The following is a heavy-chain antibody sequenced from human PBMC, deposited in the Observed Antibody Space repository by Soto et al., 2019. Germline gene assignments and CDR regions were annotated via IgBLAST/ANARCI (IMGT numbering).Heavy chain of an antibody. CDR1: GGTFNTYA. J-gene: IGHJ4*02. CDR3: AREVQVHSPAFVY. Sequence: QVQLVQSGAEMKKPGSSVKVSCQSSGGTFNTYAMNWVRQAPGQGPEWMGDSSPMFGAANYAPKFQGRVTITADESTGTSYMQLSSLTSDDSALYFCAREVQVHSPAFVYWGQGTLVTVSS. CDR2: SSPMFGAA. D-gene: IGHD2-15*01. V-gene: IGHV1-69*19.